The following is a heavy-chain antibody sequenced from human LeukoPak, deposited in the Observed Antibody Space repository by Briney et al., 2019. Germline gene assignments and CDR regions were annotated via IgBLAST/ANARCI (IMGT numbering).Heavy chain of an antibody. D-gene: IGHD4-17*01. V-gene: IGHV4-59*01. CDR2: IYHSGST. J-gene: IGHJ1*01. Sequence: SETLSLTCTVSGGSISSYSWTWIRQPPGKGLEWIGYIYHSGSTNYNPSLKSRVTISVDTSKNEVSLKLSSVTAADTAVYYCARTKFGDYEFFQHWGQGTLVTVSS. CDR3: ARTKFGDYEFFQH. CDR1: GGSISSYS.